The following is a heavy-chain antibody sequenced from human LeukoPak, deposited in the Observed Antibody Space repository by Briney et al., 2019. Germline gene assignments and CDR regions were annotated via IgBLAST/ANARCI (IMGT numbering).Heavy chain of an antibody. Sequence: PGGSLRLSCAASGFTFSSYGMHWVRQAPGKGLEWVAVISYDGSNKYYADSVKGRFTISRDNSKNTLYLQMNSLRAEDTAVYYCARLGVPMIRPPFDYWGQGTLVTVSS. J-gene: IGHJ4*02. CDR3: ARLGVPMIRPPFDY. V-gene: IGHV3-30*19. CDR1: GFTFSSYG. D-gene: IGHD3-10*01. CDR2: ISYDGSNK.